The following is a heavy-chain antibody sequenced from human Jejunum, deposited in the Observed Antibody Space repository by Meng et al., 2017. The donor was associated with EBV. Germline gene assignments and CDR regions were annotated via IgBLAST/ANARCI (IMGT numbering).Heavy chain of an antibody. CDR1: RGSFSGYY. D-gene: IGHD3-16*02. J-gene: IGHJ4*02. CDR3: ARVAFSYTTRSLDS. Sequence: QVQLQQVGAGLLKPSETLSLTCAVYRGSFSGYYWSWIRQHSGKGLEWIGEINHSGSTNYNPSLRSRVTISVETSKNQFSLRLNSVTAADTAVYYCARVAFSYTTRSLDSWGQGTLVTVSS. V-gene: IGHV4-34*02. CDR2: INHSGST.